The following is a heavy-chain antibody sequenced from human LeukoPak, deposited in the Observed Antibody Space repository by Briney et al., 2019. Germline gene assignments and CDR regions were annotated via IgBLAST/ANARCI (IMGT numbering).Heavy chain of an antibody. CDR3: ARPRGLYYYYGMDV. V-gene: IGHV3-53*01. CDR1: GFTVSSNY. Sequence: PGGSLRLSCAASGFTVSSNYMSWVRQAPGKGLEWVSVIYSGGSTYYADSVKGRFTISRDNSKNTLYLQMNSLRAEDTAVYYCARPRGLYYYYGMDVWGQGTTVTVSS. CDR2: IYSGGST. J-gene: IGHJ6*02. D-gene: IGHD5/OR15-5a*01.